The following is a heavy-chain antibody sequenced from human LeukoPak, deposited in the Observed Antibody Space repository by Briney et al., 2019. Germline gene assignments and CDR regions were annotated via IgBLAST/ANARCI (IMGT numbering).Heavy chain of an antibody. CDR2: ISAYNGNT. CDR1: GGTFSSYT. V-gene: IGHV1-18*01. J-gene: IGHJ4*02. CDR3: ARDPEEYDFWSGYYISYFDY. D-gene: IGHD3-3*01. Sequence: ASVKVSCKASGGTFSSYTISWVRQAPGQGLEWMGWISAYNGNTNYAQKLQGRVTMTTDTSTSTAYMELRSLRSDDTAVYYCARDPEEYDFWSGYYISYFDYWGQGTLVTVSS.